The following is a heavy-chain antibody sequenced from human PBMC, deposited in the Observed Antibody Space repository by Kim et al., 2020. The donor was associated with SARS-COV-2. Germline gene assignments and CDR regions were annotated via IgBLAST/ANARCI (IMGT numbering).Heavy chain of an antibody. Sequence: GGSVRLSCAASGFSFSSYWMQWVRQAPGKGLVWVSLISSDGSITRYADSVKGXFAISRDNAKNTLYLQMNSLRXEDXXVXXXVREGYSSSWFWGFDYWG. CDR3: VREGYSSSWFWGFDY. CDR2: ISSDGSIT. J-gene: IGHJ4*01. CDR1: GFSFSSYW. D-gene: IGHD6-13*01. V-gene: IGHV3-74*01.